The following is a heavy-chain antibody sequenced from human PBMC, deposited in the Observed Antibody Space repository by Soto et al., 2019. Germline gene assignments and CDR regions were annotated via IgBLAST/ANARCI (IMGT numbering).Heavy chain of an antibody. CDR1: GFSFGSYA. CDR2: ISGSGGTT. J-gene: IGHJ4*02. V-gene: IGHV3-23*01. CDR3: AKDMSVVENSYGDFDY. Sequence: GGSLRLSCAASGFSFGSYAMSWVGQAPGKGLEWVSAISGSGGTTYYADSVKGRFTISRDNSKNTLYLQMNSLGVEDTAVYYSAKDMSVVENSYGDFDYWGQGTQVTVSS. D-gene: IGHD5-18*01.